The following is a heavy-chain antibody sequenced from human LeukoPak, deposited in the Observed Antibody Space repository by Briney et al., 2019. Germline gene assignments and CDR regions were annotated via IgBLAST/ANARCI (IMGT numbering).Heavy chain of an antibody. V-gene: IGHV1-69*05. J-gene: IGHJ4*02. D-gene: IGHD2-2*01. CDR1: GGTFSSYA. CDR2: IIPIFGTA. Sequence: ASVKVSCKASGGTFSSYAISWVRQAPGQGLEWMGGIIPIFGTANYAQKFQGRVTITTDESTSTAYMELSSLRSEDTAVYYCAGGGGYCSSTSCHSFDYWGQGTLVTVSS. CDR3: AGGGGYCSSTSCHSFDY.